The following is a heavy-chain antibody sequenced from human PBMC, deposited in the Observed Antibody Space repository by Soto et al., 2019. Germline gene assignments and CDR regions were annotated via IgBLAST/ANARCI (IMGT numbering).Heavy chain of an antibody. CDR2: VIPMFGST. CDR3: ATGPQGLTTVNDWFDP. J-gene: IGHJ5*02. CDR1: GGTLGRYG. Sequence: HVQLVQSGAEVKKPGSSVKVSCKASGGTLGRYGFSWVRQAPGQGLEWMGGVIPMFGSTHYAQKFQDRVTITADESTRTTSMEMRRLTSEDTAVYFCATGPQGLTTVNDWFDPWGQGTLVTVSS. D-gene: IGHD4-4*01. V-gene: IGHV1-69*01.